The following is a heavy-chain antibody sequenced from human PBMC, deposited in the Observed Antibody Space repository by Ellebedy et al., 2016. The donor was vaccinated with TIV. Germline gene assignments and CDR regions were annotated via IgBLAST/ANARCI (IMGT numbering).Heavy chain of an antibody. D-gene: IGHD3-10*01. CDR1: GFTFSSYA. Sequence: GESLKISXAASGFTFSSYAMSWVRQAPGKGLEWVSGISASGVGTYYADSVKGRFTISRDNARDSLYLQMISLRDEDTAVYYCARGRSSGRTAFDVWGQGTMVPVSS. CDR3: ARGRSSGRTAFDV. V-gene: IGHV3-23*01. J-gene: IGHJ3*01. CDR2: ISASGVGT.